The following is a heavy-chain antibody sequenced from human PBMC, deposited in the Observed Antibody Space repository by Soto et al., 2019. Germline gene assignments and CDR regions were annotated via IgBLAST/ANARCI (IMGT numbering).Heavy chain of an antibody. CDR3: AGRGLYGSGSLPPSTWFDP. CDR1: GGSFSGYY. Sequence: SETLSLTCAVYGGSFSGYYWSWIRQPPGKGLEWIGEINHSGSTNYNPSLKSRVTISVDTSKNQFSLKLSSVTAADTAVYYCAGRGLYGSGSLPPSTWFDPWGQGTLVTVSS. J-gene: IGHJ5*02. V-gene: IGHV4-34*01. CDR2: INHSGST. D-gene: IGHD3-10*01.